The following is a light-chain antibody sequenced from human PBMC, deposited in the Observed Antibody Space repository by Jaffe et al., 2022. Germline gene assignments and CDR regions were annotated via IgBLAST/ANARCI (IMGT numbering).Light chain of an antibody. CDR1: SSNIGNNY. V-gene: IGLV1-51*01. J-gene: IGLJ1*01. Sequence: QSVLTQPPSVSAAPGQKVTISCSGSSSNIGNNYVSWYQQLPGTAPKLLIYDNNKRPSGIPDRFSGSKSGTSATLGITGLQTGDEADYYCGTWDSSLGYVFGTGTKVTVL. CDR3: GTWDSSLGYV. CDR2: DNN.